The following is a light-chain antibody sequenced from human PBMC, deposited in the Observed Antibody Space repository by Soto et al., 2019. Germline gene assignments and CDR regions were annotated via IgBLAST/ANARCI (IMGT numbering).Light chain of an antibody. CDR1: SGHSSYA. Sequence: QSVLTQSPSASASLGASVKLTCTLSSGHSSYAIAWHQQQPEKGPRYLMKLNSDGSHSTGDGIPDRFSGSSSGAERYLTISRPESEAEADYYCQTWGTGTWVFGGGTKVTVL. V-gene: IGLV4-69*01. J-gene: IGLJ3*02. CDR2: LNSDGSH. CDR3: QTWGTGTWV.